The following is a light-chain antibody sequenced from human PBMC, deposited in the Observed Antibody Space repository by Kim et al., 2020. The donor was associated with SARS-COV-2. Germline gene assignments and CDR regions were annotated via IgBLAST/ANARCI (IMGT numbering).Light chain of an antibody. Sequence: ASVGDRVTITCRPSEMLASYLAWYQQKPGQAPTLLIYKTSILEDGVSTRFAGSGSGTEFILTISSLQPEDSATYYCQHYTSYSGTFGPGTKVDIK. V-gene: IGKV1-5*03. CDR1: EMLASY. CDR3: QHYTSYSGT. CDR2: KTS. J-gene: IGKJ1*01.